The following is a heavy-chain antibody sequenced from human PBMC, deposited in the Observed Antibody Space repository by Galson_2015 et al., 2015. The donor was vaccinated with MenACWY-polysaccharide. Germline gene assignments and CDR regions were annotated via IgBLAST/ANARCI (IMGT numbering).Heavy chain of an antibody. CDR1: GFTFSSYW. J-gene: IGHJ3*01. D-gene: IGHD2-21*02. V-gene: IGHV3-74*01. Sequence: SLRLSCAASGFTFSSYWMHWVRQAPGEGLVWVSRIKTDGSSTSYADSVKSRFTVSRDNAKNTVYLQMNSLRVEDTAVYYRARDPHCGAGCSIHDAFDVWGQGTKVTVSS. CDR3: ARDPHCGAGCSIHDAFDV. CDR2: IKTDGSST.